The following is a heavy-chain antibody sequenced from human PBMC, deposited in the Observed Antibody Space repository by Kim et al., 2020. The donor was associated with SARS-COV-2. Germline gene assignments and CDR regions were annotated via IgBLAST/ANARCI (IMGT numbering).Heavy chain of an antibody. D-gene: IGHD5-12*01. V-gene: IGHV4-31*03. CDR2: IYYSGST. J-gene: IGHJ6*03. Sequence: SETLSLTCTVSGGSISSGGYYWNWIRQHPGKGLEWIGYIYYSGSTYYNPSLKSRVTISVDTSKNQFSLKLSSVTAADTAVYYCARDAVEMAFDYYYMDVWGKGTTVTVSS. CDR3: ARDAVEMAFDYYYMDV. CDR1: GGSISSGGYY.